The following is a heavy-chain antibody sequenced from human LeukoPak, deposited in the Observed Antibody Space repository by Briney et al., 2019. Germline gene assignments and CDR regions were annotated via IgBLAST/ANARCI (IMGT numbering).Heavy chain of an antibody. Sequence: GASVKASCKASGGTFSSYGISWVRQAPGQGLEWMGGIIPIFATTNYAQKFQGRVTITADESTRTAYMELRSLRSEDTAVYYCAKVGATRPAELDYWGQGTLVTVSS. CDR2: IIPIFATT. CDR3: AKVGATRPAELDY. J-gene: IGHJ4*02. CDR1: GGTFSSYG. V-gene: IGHV1-69*01. D-gene: IGHD1-26*01.